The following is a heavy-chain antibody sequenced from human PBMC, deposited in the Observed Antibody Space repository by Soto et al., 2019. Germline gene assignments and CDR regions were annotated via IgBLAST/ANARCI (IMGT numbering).Heavy chain of an antibody. CDR1: GFTFSCYG. CDR2: ISYDGIRK. J-gene: IGHJ6*02. Sequence: GVSLRLSFAVSGFTFSCYGMNWVRQAPGKGLEWVALISYDGIRKYYADYVKGRFTISRDNAKNTQYLQMNSLRTEDTAVYYCTKGLDIVLVPGTIGPYYYYGVDVWGQGTTVTLS. V-gene: IGHV3-30*19. D-gene: IGHD2-2*03. CDR3: TKGLDIVLVPGTIGPYYYYGVDV.